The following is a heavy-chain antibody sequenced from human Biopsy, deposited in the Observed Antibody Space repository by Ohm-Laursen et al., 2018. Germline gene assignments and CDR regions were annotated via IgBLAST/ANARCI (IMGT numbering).Heavy chain of an antibody. D-gene: IGHD6-6*01. CDR2: ISETSSHI. V-gene: IGHV3-21*01. J-gene: IGHJ6*02. CDR3: ARDSSRRAREGGMDV. Sequence: SLRLSRAASGFRVSSNNKNWDRQAPGKGLERISYISETSSHIYDADSVRGRFTVARDIAKNSLYLQLNSLRVEDTAVYYCARDSSRRAREGGMDVWGQGATVTVSS. CDR1: GFRVSSNN.